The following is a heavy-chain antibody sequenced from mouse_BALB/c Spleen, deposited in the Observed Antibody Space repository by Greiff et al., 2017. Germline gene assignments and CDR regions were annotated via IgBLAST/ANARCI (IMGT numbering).Heavy chain of an antibody. Sequence: VQLQQSGAELVRPGVSVKISCKGSGYTFTDYAMHWVKQSHAKSLEWIGVISTYYGDASYNQKFKGKATMTVDKSSSTAYMELARLTSEDSAIYYCARANCDGYFDVWGAGTTVTVSS. CDR3: ARANCDGYFDV. J-gene: IGHJ1*01. CDR2: ISTYYGDA. D-gene: IGHD4-1*01. V-gene: IGHV1S137*01. CDR1: GYTFTDYA.